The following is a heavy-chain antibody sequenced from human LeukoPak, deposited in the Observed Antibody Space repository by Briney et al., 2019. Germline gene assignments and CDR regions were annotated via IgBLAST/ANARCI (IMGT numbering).Heavy chain of an antibody. D-gene: IGHD3-9*01. CDR2: ISGSGGST. CDR3: AKDYDILTGFDY. V-gene: IGHV3-23*01. J-gene: IGHJ4*02. Sequence: GGSLRLSCAASGFTFSGYAMNWVRQAPGKGLEWVSAISGSGGSTYYADSVKGRFTISRDNSKNTLYLQMNSLRAEDTAVYYCAKDYDILTGFDYRGQGTLVTVSS. CDR1: GFTFSGYA.